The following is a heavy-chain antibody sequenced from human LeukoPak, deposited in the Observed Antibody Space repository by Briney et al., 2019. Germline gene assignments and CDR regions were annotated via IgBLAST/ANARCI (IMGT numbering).Heavy chain of an antibody. Sequence: GRSLKLSCAASGFTFSSYAMHWVRQAPGKGLEWVAVISYDGSNKYYADSVKGRFTISRDNSKNTLYLQMNSLRAEDTAVYYCASVRAFDIWGQGTMVTVSS. CDR2: ISYDGSNK. CDR1: GFTFSSYA. V-gene: IGHV3-30*04. J-gene: IGHJ3*02. CDR3: ASVRAFDI.